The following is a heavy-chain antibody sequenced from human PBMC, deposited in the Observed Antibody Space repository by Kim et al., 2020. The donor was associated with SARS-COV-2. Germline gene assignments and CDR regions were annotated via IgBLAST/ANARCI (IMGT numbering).Heavy chain of an antibody. CDR3: ARLDSSSWYYFDY. Sequence: SETLSLTCTVSGGSISSYYWSWIRQPPGKGLEWIGYIYYSGSTNYNPSLKSRVTISVDTSKNQFSLKLSSVTAADTAVYYCARLDSSSWYYFDYWGQGTLVTVSS. J-gene: IGHJ4*02. CDR2: IYYSGST. V-gene: IGHV4-59*08. CDR1: GGSISSYY. D-gene: IGHD6-13*01.